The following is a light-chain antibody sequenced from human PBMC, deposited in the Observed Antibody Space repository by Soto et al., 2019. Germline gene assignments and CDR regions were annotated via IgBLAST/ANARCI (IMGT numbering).Light chain of an antibody. CDR3: TSYTTSSTWV. J-gene: IGLJ3*02. V-gene: IGLV2-14*01. Sequence: QSVLTQPASGYGSPGESLTIFCIGTSSDVGAYNFVSWYRQNPGKAPKLMIYDVSNRPSGVSNRFSGSKSGNTASLTISGLQAEDEADYYRTSYTTSSTWVFGGGTKVTVL. CDR1: SSDVGAYNF. CDR2: DVS.